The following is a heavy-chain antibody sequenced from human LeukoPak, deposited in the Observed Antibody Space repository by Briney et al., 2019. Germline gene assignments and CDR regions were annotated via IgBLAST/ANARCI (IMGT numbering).Heavy chain of an antibody. CDR3: ARAYVYDSSGYTTLDP. CDR2: IYTSGST. J-gene: IGHJ5*02. V-gene: IGHV4-4*07. Sequence: SETLSLTCTVSGGSISSYYWSWIRQPAGKGLEWIGRIYTSGSTNYNPSLKSRVTMSVDTSKNQFSLKLSSVTAADTAVYYCARAYVYDSSGYTTLDPWGQGTLVTVSS. D-gene: IGHD3-22*01. CDR1: GGSISSYY.